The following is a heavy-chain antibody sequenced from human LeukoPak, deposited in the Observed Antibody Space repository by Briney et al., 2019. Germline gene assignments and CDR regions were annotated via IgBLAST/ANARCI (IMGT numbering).Heavy chain of an antibody. CDR1: GGSISSYY. V-gene: IGHV4-59*01. Sequence: SETLSLTCTVSGGSISSYYWSWIRQPPGKGLEWIGYIYYTGGTNYNPSLKSRVTISADTSKNQFSLTLNSVTSADTAVYYCARCRYSSSPDFDYWGQGTLVTVSS. D-gene: IGHD6-13*01. CDR2: IYYTGGT. J-gene: IGHJ4*02. CDR3: ARCRYSSSPDFDY.